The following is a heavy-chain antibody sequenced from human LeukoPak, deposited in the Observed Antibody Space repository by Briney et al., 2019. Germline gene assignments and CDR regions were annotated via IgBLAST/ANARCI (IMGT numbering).Heavy chain of an antibody. Sequence: GGSLRLSCAASGFTFSSYGMHWVRQAPGKGLEWVAVISYDGSNKYYADSVKGRFTISRDNSKNTPHLQMNSLRAEDTAVYYCAKDARDYGDYSAGFDYWGQGTLVTVSS. CDR1: GFTFSSYG. CDR2: ISYDGSNK. D-gene: IGHD4-17*01. J-gene: IGHJ4*02. CDR3: AKDARDYGDYSAGFDY. V-gene: IGHV3-30*18.